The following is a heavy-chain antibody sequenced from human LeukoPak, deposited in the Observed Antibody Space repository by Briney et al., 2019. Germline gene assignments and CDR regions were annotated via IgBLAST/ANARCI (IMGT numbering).Heavy chain of an antibody. CDR1: GFTFSTYG. Sequence: PGRSLRLSCAASGFTFSTYGMHWVRQAPGKGLEWVAVISYDGKNKYYPDSVKGRFTFSKDNSKNTLYLQMNSLRAEDTAVYYCAKDGDYYGSGSKGYYFDYWGQETLVTVSS. J-gene: IGHJ4*02. D-gene: IGHD3-10*01. CDR3: AKDGDYYGSGSKGYYFDY. V-gene: IGHV3-30*18. CDR2: ISYDGKNK.